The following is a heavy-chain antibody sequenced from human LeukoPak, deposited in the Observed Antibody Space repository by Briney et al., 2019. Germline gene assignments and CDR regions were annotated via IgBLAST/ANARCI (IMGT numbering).Heavy chain of an antibody. CDR1: GSTFNDAW. V-gene: IGHV3-15*01. CDR3: TTERPYFDS. J-gene: IGHJ4*02. CDR2: VKSKTHGGTT. Sequence: PEGSLSISCAASGSTFNDAWMSWVRQAPGQGLQWVGRVKSKTHGGTTEYPAPVKGRFTISRDDSKNTLLLQMNSQKAEDTAVYYCTTERPYFDSWGQGTLVTVSS.